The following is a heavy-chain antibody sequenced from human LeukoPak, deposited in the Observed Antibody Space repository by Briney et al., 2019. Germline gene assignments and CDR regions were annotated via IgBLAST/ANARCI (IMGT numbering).Heavy chain of an antibody. CDR1: GYTFTSYA. J-gene: IGHJ4*02. CDR2: INAGNGNT. CDR3: ARGVPSQEDFDY. V-gene: IGHV1-3*01. Sequence: EASVRVSCKASGYTFTSYAMHWVGQAPGQRREWMGWINAGNGNTKYSQKFQGRVTITRETAASTAYMEVSSLRSEDTAVYYCARGVPSQEDFDYWGQGPLVTVSS.